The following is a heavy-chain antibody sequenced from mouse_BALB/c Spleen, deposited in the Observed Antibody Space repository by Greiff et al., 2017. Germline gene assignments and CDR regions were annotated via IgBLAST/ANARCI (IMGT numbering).Heavy chain of an antibody. Sequence: EVMLVESGGGLVKPGGSLKLSCAASGFTFSSYAMSWVRQTPEKRLEWVASISSGGSTYYPDSVKGRFTISRDNARNILYLQMSSLRSEDTAMYYCAYGNYFDYWGQGTTLTVSS. J-gene: IGHJ2*01. CDR3: AYGNYFDY. CDR2: ISSGGST. CDR1: GFTFSSYA. V-gene: IGHV5-6-5*01. D-gene: IGHD2-1*01.